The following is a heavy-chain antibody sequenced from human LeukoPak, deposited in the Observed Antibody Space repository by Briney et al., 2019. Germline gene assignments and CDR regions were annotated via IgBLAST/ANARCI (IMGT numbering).Heavy chain of an antibody. CDR3: ARDQLKLLGIAVAKYWFDP. J-gene: IGHJ5*02. CDR2: IYYSGST. V-gene: IGHV4-59*01. D-gene: IGHD6-19*01. CDR1: GGSISSYY. Sequence: SETLSLTCTVSGGSISSYYWSWIRQPPGKGLEWIGYIYYSGSTNYNPSLKSRVTISVDTSKNQFSLKLSSVTAADTAVYYCARDQLKLLGIAVAKYWFDPWGQGTLVTVSS.